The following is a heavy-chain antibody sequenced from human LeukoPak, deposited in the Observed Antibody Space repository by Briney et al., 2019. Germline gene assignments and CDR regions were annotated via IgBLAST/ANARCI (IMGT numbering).Heavy chain of an antibody. Sequence: SETLSLTCTVSGDSISSYYWGWIRQPPGKGLEWIGSIYYSGSTYYNPSLKSRVTISVDTSKNQFSLKLSSVTAADTAVYYCARLEGSSYYWGQGTLVAVSS. D-gene: IGHD2-15*01. CDR2: IYYSGST. CDR3: ARLEGSSYY. V-gene: IGHV4-39*01. CDR1: GDSISSYY. J-gene: IGHJ4*02.